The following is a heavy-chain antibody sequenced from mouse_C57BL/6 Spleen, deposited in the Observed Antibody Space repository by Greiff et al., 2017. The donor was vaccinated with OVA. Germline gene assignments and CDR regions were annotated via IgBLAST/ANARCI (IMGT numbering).Heavy chain of an antibody. V-gene: IGHV1-59*01. J-gene: IGHJ2*01. CDR3: ARSGKASAGSSDYFDY. CDR1: GYTFTSYW. Sequence: QVQLQQPGAELVRPGTSVKLSCKASGYTFTSYWMHWVKQRPGQGLEWIGVIDPSDSYTNYNQKFKGKATLTVDTSSRTAYMQLSSLTSEDSAVYYCARSGKASAGSSDYFDYWGQGTTLTVSS. D-gene: IGHD1-1*01. CDR2: IDPSDSYT.